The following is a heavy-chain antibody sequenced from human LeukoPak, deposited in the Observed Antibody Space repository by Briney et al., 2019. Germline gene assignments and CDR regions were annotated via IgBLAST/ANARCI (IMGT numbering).Heavy chain of an antibody. V-gene: IGHV3-23*01. J-gene: IGHJ4*02. CDR1: GFTFSSYA. Sequence: GGSLRLSCAASGFTFSSYAMSWVRQAPGKGLEWVSTISGSGGSTYYADSVKGRFAISRDNSKNALYLQMNSLRAEDTAVYYCAKGRATAGTANDYWGQGTLVTVSS. D-gene: IGHD6-13*01. CDR3: AKGRATAGTANDY. CDR2: ISGSGGST.